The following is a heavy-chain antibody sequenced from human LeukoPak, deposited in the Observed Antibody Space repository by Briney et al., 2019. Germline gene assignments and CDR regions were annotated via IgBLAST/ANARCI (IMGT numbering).Heavy chain of an antibody. Sequence: GGSLRLSCAAFGFTFSSYWMSWVRQAPGKGLEWVANIKQDGSERYYVDSVKGRFTISRDNAKNSLYPQMNSLRAVDTAVYYCARGPSGGNGFSYWGLGTLVTVSS. CDR3: ARGPSGGNGFSY. J-gene: IGHJ4*02. CDR1: GFTFSSYW. V-gene: IGHV3-7*04. D-gene: IGHD2-15*01. CDR2: IKQDGSER.